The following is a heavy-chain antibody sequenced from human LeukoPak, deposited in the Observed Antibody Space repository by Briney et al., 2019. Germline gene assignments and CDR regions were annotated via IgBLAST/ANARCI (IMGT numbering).Heavy chain of an antibody. V-gene: IGHV3-23*01. Sequence: GGSLRLSCAASGFTFSNYAMIWVRQAPGKGLEWVSTISGSGGSTYYADSVKGRFTISRDNSKNTLFLQMNSLRAEDTAVYYCAKEIGEYSSSSLDYWGQGTLVTVSS. D-gene: IGHD6-6*01. CDR3: AKEIGEYSSSSLDY. CDR1: GFTFSNYA. CDR2: ISGSGGST. J-gene: IGHJ4*02.